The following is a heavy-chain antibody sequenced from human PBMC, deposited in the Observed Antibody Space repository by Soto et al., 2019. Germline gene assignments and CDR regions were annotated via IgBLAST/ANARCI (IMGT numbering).Heavy chain of an antibody. CDR2: ISAYNGNT. CDR3: ARDGSYKWFDT. CDR1: GYTFTSYG. D-gene: IGHD3-10*01. V-gene: IGHV1-18*01. Sequence: GXSVKVSCKASGYTFTSYGIRLVRQAPGQGLEWMGWISAYNGNTNYAQKLQGRVTMTTDTSTSTAYMELRSLRSDDTAVYYCARDGSYKWFDTWAQGTLVTVSS. J-gene: IGHJ5*02.